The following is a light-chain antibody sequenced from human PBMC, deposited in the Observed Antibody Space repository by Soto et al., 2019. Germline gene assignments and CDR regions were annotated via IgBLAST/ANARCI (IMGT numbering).Light chain of an antibody. CDR3: QQRQT. Sequence: VLTQSPATLSLSPGERATLSCRASQSVSGYLAWYQQEPGQAPRLLIYDVSNRATGIPARFSASGSGTDFTLTISGLEPEDFAVYYCQQRQTFGQGTKVDIK. CDR1: QSVSGY. J-gene: IGKJ1*01. CDR2: DVS. V-gene: IGKV3-11*01.